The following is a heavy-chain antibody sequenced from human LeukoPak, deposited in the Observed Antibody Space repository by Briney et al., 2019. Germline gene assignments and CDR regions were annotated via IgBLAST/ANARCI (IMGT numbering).Heavy chain of an antibody. CDR2: IRYDGNNK. CDR3: AKDRWGAVASFDY. J-gene: IGHJ4*02. Sequence: GGSLRLSCAASGFIFSSYGMHWVRQAPGKGLEWVSVIRYDGNNKYYADSVKGRFTISRDNSKNTLYLQMNSLESEDTAVYYCAKDRWGAVASFDYWGQGTLVTVSS. CDR1: GFIFSSYG. V-gene: IGHV3-30*02. D-gene: IGHD6-19*01.